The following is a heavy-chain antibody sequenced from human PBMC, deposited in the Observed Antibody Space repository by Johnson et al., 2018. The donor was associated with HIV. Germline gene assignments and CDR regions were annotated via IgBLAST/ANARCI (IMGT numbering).Heavy chain of an antibody. D-gene: IGHD6-19*01. V-gene: IGHV3-30*02. CDR3: AKDDKVGVWYSDAFDF. J-gene: IGHJ3*01. Sequence: QMQLVESGGGVVHPGGSLRLSCEASGFTFSNYGMHWVRQAPGKGLEWVAFIAHDGSIKHYADSVKGRFTMSRDNSKNSLYVQMNSLRPEDTAFYYCAKDDKVGVWYSDAFDFWGQGTMVTVSS. CDR2: IAHDGSIK. CDR1: GFTFSNYG.